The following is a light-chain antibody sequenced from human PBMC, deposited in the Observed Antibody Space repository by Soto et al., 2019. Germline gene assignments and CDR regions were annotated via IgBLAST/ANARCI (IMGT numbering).Light chain of an antibody. CDR3: QQRRSWPLT. V-gene: IGKV3-11*01. CDR1: KSISSY. J-gene: IGKJ4*01. CDR2: DGS. Sequence: EIVLTQSPATLSLSPGERATLSCIASKSISSYIAWYQQKPGQAPRLLIYDGSNRATGIPARFSGSGSETDVTLTISSLAPEDFAAYSCQQRRSWPLTFGGGTKVEIK.